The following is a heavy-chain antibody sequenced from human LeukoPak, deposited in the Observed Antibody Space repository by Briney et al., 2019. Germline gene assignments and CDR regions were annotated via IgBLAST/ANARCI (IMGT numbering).Heavy chain of an antibody. V-gene: IGHV1-3*01. CDR3: ARARWTSTVTTYYLDY. CDR1: GYTFTDYA. Sequence: GASVKVSCKTSGYTFTDYAVQWVRQAPGQRLEWIGWISAGNGKTKYSQKFQDRVTITRDTSATTAYLNLSSLRSEDTAVYYCARARWTSTVTTYYLDYWGQGTLVTVSS. CDR2: ISAGNGKT. J-gene: IGHJ4*02. D-gene: IGHD4-17*01.